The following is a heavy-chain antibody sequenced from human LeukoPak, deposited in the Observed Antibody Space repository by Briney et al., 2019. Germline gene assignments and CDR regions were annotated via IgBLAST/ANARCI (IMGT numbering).Heavy chain of an antibody. CDR2: ISWNSGSI. CDR1: GFTFDDYA. Sequence: GGSLRLSCAASGFTFDDYAMHWVRQAPGKGLGWVSGISWNSGSIGYADSVKGRFTISRDNAKNSLYLQMNSLGAEDTALYYCAKDQVSGSSTYFDYWGQGTLVTVSS. D-gene: IGHD3-10*01. V-gene: IGHV3-9*01. CDR3: AKDQVSGSSTYFDY. J-gene: IGHJ4*02.